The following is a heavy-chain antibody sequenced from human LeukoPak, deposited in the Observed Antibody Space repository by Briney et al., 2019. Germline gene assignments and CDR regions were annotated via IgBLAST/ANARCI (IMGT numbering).Heavy chain of an antibody. V-gene: IGHV3-23*01. J-gene: IGHJ4*01. CDR1: GFMFSNYV. D-gene: IGHD2-2*01. CDR2: ISIGGGTT. CDR3: ARSQLRYITKSNYYFGY. Sequence: PGGSLRLSCGASGFMFSNYVMNWVRQAPGKGLEWVSTISIGGGTTFYADSVKGRFTISRDNSKNTLHLQMNSLRAEDTAVYYCARSQLRYITKSNYYFGYWGQGALVIVSS.